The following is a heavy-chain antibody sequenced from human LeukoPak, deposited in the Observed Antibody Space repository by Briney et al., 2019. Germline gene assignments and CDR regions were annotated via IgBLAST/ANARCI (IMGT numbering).Heavy chain of an antibody. V-gene: IGHV3-66*01. J-gene: IGHJ4*02. Sequence: GGSVRLSCAASGFTVSSNYMSWVRQAPGKGLEWVSVIYSGGSTYYADYVRSRITISRDNSKNPLYLQMNSLRAEDTAVYYCVREYDSSGYYYFDYWGQGTLVTVSS. CDR3: VREYDSSGYYYFDY. D-gene: IGHD3-22*01. CDR1: GFTVSSNY. CDR2: IYSGGST.